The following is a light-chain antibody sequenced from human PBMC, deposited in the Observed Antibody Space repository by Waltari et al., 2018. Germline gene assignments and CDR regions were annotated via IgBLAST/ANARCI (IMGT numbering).Light chain of an antibody. J-gene: IGKJ1*01. CDR2: WAS. CDR3: QQYYNTPWT. Sequence: DIVMTQSPDSLAVSLGERATINCKSSQSVLYSSNNKNYLAWFQQKPRQPPKLLIYWASTRESGVPDRFSGSGSGTDFTLTISSLQAEDVAVYYCQQYYNTPWTFGQGP. CDR1: QSVLYSSNNKNY. V-gene: IGKV4-1*01.